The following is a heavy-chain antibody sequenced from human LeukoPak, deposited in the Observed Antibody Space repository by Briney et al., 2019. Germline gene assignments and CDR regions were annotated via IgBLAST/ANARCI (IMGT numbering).Heavy chain of an antibody. CDR2: IYPGDSDT. V-gene: IGHV5-51*01. J-gene: IGHJ6*02. Sequence: GESLTLSCKGSGYSFTSYWIGWVRQMPGKGLEWMGIIYPGDSDTRYSPSFQGQVTISADKSISTAYLQWSSLKASDTAMYYCARSKFYCSGGSCSRAEDYYYYGMDVWGQGTTVTVSS. D-gene: IGHD2-15*01. CDR1: GYSFTSYW. CDR3: ARSKFYCSGGSCSRAEDYYYYGMDV.